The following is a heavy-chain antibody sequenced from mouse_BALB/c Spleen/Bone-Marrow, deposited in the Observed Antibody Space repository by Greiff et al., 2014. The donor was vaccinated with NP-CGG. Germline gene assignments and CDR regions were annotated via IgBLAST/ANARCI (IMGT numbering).Heavy chain of an antibody. CDR3: ARALTGTWFAY. CDR1: GYTFTRYY. Sequence: VQLQQSGPELVKPGASVKISCKASGYTFTRYYIHWVKQRPGQGLEWIGWIYPGNVNTKYNEKFKDKATLTADKSSSTAYMQLSSLTSEDSAVYFCARALTGTWFAYWGQGTLVTGSA. J-gene: IGHJ3*01. CDR2: IYPGNVNT. D-gene: IGHD4-1*01. V-gene: IGHV1S56*01.